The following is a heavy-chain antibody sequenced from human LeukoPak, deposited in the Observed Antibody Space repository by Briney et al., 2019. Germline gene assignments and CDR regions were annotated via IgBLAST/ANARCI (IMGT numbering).Heavy chain of an antibody. J-gene: IGHJ4*02. CDR1: GGSFSGYY. V-gene: IGHV4-34*01. CDR2: INHSGST. D-gene: IGHD3-16*01. Sequence: SETLSLTCAVYGGSFSGYYWSWIRQPPGKGLEWIGEINHSGSTNYNPSLKRRVTISVDTSKKQFSLKLSSVTAADTAVYYCARTRGRIMITFGGVHFDYWGQGTLVTVSS. CDR3: ARTRGRIMITFGGVHFDY.